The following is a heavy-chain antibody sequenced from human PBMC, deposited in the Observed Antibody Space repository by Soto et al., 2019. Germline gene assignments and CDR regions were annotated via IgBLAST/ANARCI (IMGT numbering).Heavy chain of an antibody. CDR1: GGTFSRHS. Sequence: QVQMVQSGAEVKKPGSSARVSCKVSGGTFSRHSISWVRQAPGQGLEWMGGIIPIFDATQYAQQFQGRLTITAVESTTTFHMDLSGLRPEDTAIYYCARDLTAVRGSWGQGTLVTVS. D-gene: IGHD3-10*01. CDR2: IIPIFDAT. V-gene: IGHV1-69*01. J-gene: IGHJ4*02. CDR3: ARDLTAVRGS.